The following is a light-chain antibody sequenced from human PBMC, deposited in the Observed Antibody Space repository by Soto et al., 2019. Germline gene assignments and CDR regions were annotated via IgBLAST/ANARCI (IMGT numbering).Light chain of an antibody. CDR1: SSDVGGYNY. V-gene: IGLV2-8*01. CDR2: EVS. J-gene: IGLJ1*01. CDR3: SSYAGSNNFV. Sequence: QSVLTQPPSASGSPGQSVTISCTGTSSDVGGYNYVSWYQQHPGKAPKLMIYEVSKRPSGVPGRFSGSKSGNTASLTVSGLQAEDEAVYYCSSYAGSNNFVLGTGTKVTVL.